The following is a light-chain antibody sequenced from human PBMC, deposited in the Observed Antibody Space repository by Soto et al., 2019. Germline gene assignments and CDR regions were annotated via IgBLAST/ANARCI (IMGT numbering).Light chain of an antibody. J-gene: IGLJ1*01. CDR1: SSDVGAYNY. Sequence: QSVLTQPLSVSGSPGQSVTISGTGTSSDVGAYNYVSWYQQHPGKAPKLVISDVRKRPSGVPDRFSGSKSGNTASLTISGLQSEDEADYYCCSYAGSFLKVFGTGTKVTVL. CDR2: DVR. CDR3: CSYAGSFLKV. V-gene: IGLV2-11*01.